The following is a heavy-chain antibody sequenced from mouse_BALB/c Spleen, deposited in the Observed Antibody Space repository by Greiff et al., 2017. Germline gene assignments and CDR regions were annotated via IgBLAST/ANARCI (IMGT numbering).Heavy chain of an antibody. CDR1: GYSITSGYS. Sequence: EVQRVESGPDLVKPSQSLSLTCTVTGYSITSGYSWHWIRQFPGNKLEWMGYIHYSGSTNYNPSLKSRISITRDTSKNPFFLQLNSVTTEDTATYDCARVSVGAILGEAMDYWGQGTSVTVSS. D-gene: IGHD4-1*01. V-gene: IGHV3-1*02. CDR3: ARVSVGAILGEAMDY. CDR2: IHYSGST. J-gene: IGHJ4*01.